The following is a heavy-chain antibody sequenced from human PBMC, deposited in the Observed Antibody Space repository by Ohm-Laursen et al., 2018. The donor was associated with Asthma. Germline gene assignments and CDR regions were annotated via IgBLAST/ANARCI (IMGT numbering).Heavy chain of an antibody. CDR3: ASPIPRRRDILTGYQRYGMDV. Sequence: GSSVKVSCKASGGTFSSYAISWVRQAPGQGLEWMGGIIPIFGIANYAQKFQGRVTITADKSTSTAYMELSSLRSEDTAVYYCASPIPRRRDILTGYQRYGMDVWGQGTTVTVSS. D-gene: IGHD3-9*01. CDR1: GGTFSSYA. V-gene: IGHV1-69*17. CDR2: IIPIFGIA. J-gene: IGHJ6*02.